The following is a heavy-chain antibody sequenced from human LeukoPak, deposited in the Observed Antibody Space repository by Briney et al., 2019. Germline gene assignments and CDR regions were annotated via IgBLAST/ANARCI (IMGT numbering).Heavy chain of an antibody. CDR3: AKDGYSSGWYLDYYFDY. CDR2: ISYDGSNK. V-gene: IGHV3-30*18. Sequence: GGSLRLSCAASGFTFSSYGMHWVRQAPGKGLEWVAVISYDGSNKYYADSVKGRFTISRDNSKNTLYLQMNSLRAEGTAVYYCAKDGYSSGWYLDYYFDYWGQGTLVTVSS. J-gene: IGHJ4*02. D-gene: IGHD6-19*01. CDR1: GFTFSSYG.